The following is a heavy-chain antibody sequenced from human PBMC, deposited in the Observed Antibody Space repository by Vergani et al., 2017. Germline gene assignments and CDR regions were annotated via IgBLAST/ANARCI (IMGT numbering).Heavy chain of an antibody. V-gene: IGHV3-23*04. CDR3: AMLAXYYDSSGYYGVRNAFDI. CDR2: IRGSGGST. J-gene: IGHJ3*02. Sequence: VQLVQSGAEVKKPGSSVKVSCKSSGGTFSSYAMSWVRQAPGKGLEWVSAIRGSGGSTYYADFVKGRFIISRDNSKNTLYLQMNSLGAEDTAVYYCAMLAXYYDSSGYYGVRNAFDIWGQGTMVTVSS. D-gene: IGHD3-22*01. CDR1: GGTFSSYA.